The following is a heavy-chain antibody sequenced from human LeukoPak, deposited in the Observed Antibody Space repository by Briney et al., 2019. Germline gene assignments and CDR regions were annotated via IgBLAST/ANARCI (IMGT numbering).Heavy chain of an antibody. D-gene: IGHD3-9*01. V-gene: IGHV4-59*01. CDR3: ASYDILTGYYDS. J-gene: IGHJ5*01. CDR1: GGSISSYY. Sequence: SETLSLTCTVSGGSISSYYWSWIRQPPGKGLEWIGYIYYSGSTNYNPSLKSRVTISVDTSKNQFSLKLSSVTAADTAVYYCASYDILTGYYDSWGQGTLVTVSS. CDR2: IYYSGST.